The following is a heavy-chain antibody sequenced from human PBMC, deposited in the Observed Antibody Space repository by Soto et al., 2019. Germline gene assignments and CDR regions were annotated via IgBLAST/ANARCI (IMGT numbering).Heavy chain of an antibody. V-gene: IGHV3-23*01. J-gene: IGHJ4*02. CDR3: AKDEISMVRGVSGGEY. Sequence: GALRLSCAASGFTFSSYAMSWVRQAPGKGLEWVSAISGSGGSTYYADSVKGRFTISRDNSKNTLYLQMNSLRAEDTAVYYCAKDEISMVRGVSGGEYWGQGTLVTVSS. CDR1: GFTFSSYA. CDR2: ISGSGGST. D-gene: IGHD3-10*01.